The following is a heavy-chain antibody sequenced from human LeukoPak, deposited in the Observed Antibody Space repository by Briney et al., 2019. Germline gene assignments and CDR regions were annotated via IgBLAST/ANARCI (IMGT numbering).Heavy chain of an antibody. V-gene: IGHV4-34*01. CDR2: INHSGST. J-gene: IGHJ5*02. Sequence: PSETLSLTCAVYGGSFSGYYWSWLRQPPGKGLEWIGEINHSGSTNYNPSLKSRVTISVDTSKNQFSLKLSSVTAADTAVYYCATSGHYYDSSGYAPRANWFDPWGQGTLVTVSS. D-gene: IGHD3-22*01. CDR1: GGSFSGYY. CDR3: ATSGHYYDSSGYAPRANWFDP.